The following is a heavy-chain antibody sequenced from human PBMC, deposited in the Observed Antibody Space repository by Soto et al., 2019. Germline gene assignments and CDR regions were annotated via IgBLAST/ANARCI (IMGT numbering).Heavy chain of an antibody. CDR1: GYTFTGYY. CDR3: ARDLRVAPAGNGGGYYYYGMDV. Sequence: ASVKVSCKASGYTFTGYYMHWVRQAPGQGLEWMGWINPNSGGTNYAQKFQGWVTMTRDTSISTAYMELSRLRSDDTAVYYCARDLRVAPAGNGGGYYYYGMDVWGQGTTVPVSS. D-gene: IGHD6-13*01. V-gene: IGHV1-2*04. CDR2: INPNSGGT. J-gene: IGHJ6*02.